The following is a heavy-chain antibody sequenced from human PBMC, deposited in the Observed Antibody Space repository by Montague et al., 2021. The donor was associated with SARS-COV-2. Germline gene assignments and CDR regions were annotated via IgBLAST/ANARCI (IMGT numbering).Heavy chain of an antibody. CDR3: ARDQGGYGTFDI. D-gene: IGHD5-12*01. CDR2: ISGSGSKT. Sequence: SLRLSCAASGFIFSDYYMTWIRQAPGKGLEWVSHISGSGSKTYYADSVKGRFTISRDTANNSVYLQMNFLGVEDTAVYYCARDQGGYGTFDIWGQGTMVTVS. J-gene: IGHJ3*02. CDR1: GFIFSDYY. V-gene: IGHV3-11*01.